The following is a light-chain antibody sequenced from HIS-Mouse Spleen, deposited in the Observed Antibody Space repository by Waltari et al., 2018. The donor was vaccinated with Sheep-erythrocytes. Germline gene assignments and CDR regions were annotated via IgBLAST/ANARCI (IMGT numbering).Light chain of an antibody. CDR2: SNK. V-gene: IGLV1-44*01. Sequence: QSVLTQPPSASGTPGQRVTISCSGSSSNIGSNTVNWYQQLPGTAPKLLIYSNKPRPSGVPDRFSCSKSGTSASLAISGLQSEDEADYYCAAWDDSLNGPVFGGGTKLTVL. CDR3: AAWDDSLNGPV. CDR1: SSNIGSNT. J-gene: IGLJ3*02.